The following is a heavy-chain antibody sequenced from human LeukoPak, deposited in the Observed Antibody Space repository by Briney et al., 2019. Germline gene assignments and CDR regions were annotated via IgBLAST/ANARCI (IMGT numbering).Heavy chain of an antibody. CDR2: IGTAGDT. J-gene: IGHJ4*02. V-gene: IGHV3-13*01. CDR3: ARVAKERVGGVYYFDY. Sequence: PGGSLRLSCAASGFTFSDYDMHWVRQATGKGLEWVSAIGTAGDTYYTGSVKGRFTISRENAKNSLYLQMNSLRARDTAVYYCARVAKERVGGVYYFDYWGQGTLVTVSS. CDR1: GFTFSDYD. D-gene: IGHD1-1*01.